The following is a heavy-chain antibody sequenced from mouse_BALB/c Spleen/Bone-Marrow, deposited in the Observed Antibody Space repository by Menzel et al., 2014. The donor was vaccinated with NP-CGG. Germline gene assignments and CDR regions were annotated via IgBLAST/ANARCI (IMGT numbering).Heavy chain of an antibody. Sequence: EVKLMESGGGLVQPGGSLKLSCAASGFDFRRYWMSWVRQAPGKGLEWIGEINPDSSTINYTPSLKDKFIISRDNAKNTLYLQMTKVRSEDTALYYRARLNYYGNLFVWGAGTTVTVSS. D-gene: IGHD1-1*01. CDR1: GFDFRRYW. V-gene: IGHV4-1*02. J-gene: IGHJ1*01. CDR2: INPDSSTI. CDR3: ARLNYYGNLFV.